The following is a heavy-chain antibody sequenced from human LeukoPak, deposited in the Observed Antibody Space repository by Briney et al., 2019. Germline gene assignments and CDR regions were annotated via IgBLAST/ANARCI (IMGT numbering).Heavy chain of an antibody. J-gene: IGHJ5*02. CDR3: ARVSGWYWFDQ. V-gene: IGHV3-64*01. CDR1: GYTFSSYA. D-gene: IGHD6-19*01. Sequence: GGSLRLSCEGSGYTFSSYAMPWVRPAPGKGLEYVAAISSDGRITYYANFVKGRFTISRDNSKNTLYLQMGSLRTEDMAVYYCARVSGWYWFDQWGQGTLVTVSS. CDR2: ISSDGRIT.